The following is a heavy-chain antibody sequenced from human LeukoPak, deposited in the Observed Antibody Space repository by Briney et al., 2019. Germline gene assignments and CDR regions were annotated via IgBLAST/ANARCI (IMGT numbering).Heavy chain of an antibody. V-gene: IGHV3-74*01. D-gene: IGHD1-14*01. CDR3: TRRRDREAFDL. CDR1: GFTLSNYW. CDR2: IDNDGSST. Sequence: GGSLRLSCEASGFTLSNYWMYWVRQAPGKGLVWVSRIDNDGSSTIYADSVRGRFTISRHNAKNTLYLQMNSLRADDTAVYYCTRRRDREAFDLWGQGTMVTVSS. J-gene: IGHJ3*01.